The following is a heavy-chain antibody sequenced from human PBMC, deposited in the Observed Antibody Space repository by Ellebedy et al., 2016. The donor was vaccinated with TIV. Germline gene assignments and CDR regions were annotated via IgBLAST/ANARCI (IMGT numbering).Heavy chain of an antibody. CDR2: ISATGGKA. Sequence: GESLKISXAASGFTFSSYAMSWVRQAPGKGLEWVSAISATGGKAHYGDSVKGRFTISRDNSKNTVYLQMNSLRAEDTAVYYCAKERQTSLDRFFDSWGQGTLVTVSS. CDR1: GFTFSSYA. CDR3: AKERQTSLDRFFDS. D-gene: IGHD3-16*01. J-gene: IGHJ4*02. V-gene: IGHV3-23*01.